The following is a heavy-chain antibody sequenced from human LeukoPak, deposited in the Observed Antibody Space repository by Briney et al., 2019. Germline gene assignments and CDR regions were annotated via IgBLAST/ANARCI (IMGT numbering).Heavy chain of an antibody. CDR1: GFTFSSYS. D-gene: IGHD6-19*01. CDR2: ISSSSGYI. J-gene: IGHJ4*02. V-gene: IGHV3-21*01. Sequence: GGSLRLSCAASGFTFSSYSMNWVRQAPGKGLEWVSSISSSSGYIYYADSVKGRFTISRDNAKNSLYLQMNSLRAEDTAVYYCERLGWAVAGRLDFEYWGQGTLVTVSS. CDR3: ERLGWAVAGRLDFEY.